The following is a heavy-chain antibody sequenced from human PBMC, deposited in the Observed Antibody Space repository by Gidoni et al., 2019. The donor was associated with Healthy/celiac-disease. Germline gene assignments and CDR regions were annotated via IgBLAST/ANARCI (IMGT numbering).Heavy chain of an antibody. CDR1: GFTFDDYA. Sequence: EVQLVESGGGLVQPGRSLRLSCAASGFTFDDYAMHWVRQAPGKGLEWVSGISWNSGSIGYADSAKGRFTISRDNAKNSLYLQMNSLRAEDTALYYCAKAAGATTYFDYWGQGTLVTVSS. CDR3: AKAAGATTYFDY. CDR2: ISWNSGSI. V-gene: IGHV3-9*01. D-gene: IGHD1-26*01. J-gene: IGHJ4*02.